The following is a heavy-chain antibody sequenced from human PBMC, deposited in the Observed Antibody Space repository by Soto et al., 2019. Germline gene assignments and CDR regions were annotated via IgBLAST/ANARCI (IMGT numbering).Heavy chain of an antibody. Sequence: EVQLVESGGGLVQPGGSLRLSCAASGFTFSSYSMNWVRQAPGKGLEWVSYISSSSSTIYYADSVKGRFTISRDNAKNSLYLQMNSLRDEDTAVYYCAREAPGAFGYYYYGMDVWGQGTTVTVSS. CDR1: GFTFSSYS. CDR2: ISSSSSTI. D-gene: IGHD1-26*01. V-gene: IGHV3-48*02. CDR3: AREAPGAFGYYYYGMDV. J-gene: IGHJ6*02.